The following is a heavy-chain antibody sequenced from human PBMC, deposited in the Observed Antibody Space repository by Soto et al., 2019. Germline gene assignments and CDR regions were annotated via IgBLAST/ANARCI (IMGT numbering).Heavy chain of an antibody. CDR2: IYYSGGT. V-gene: IGHV4-61*08. CDR3: TREQSDDNYFDP. J-gene: IGHJ5*02. D-gene: IGHD6-19*01. CDR1: GAALSSGGYF. Sequence: PSETLSLTCTVSGAALSSGGYFYTWVRQPPGKGLEWLGYIYYSGGTNYKPSLKSRVTISLDKSKSQFSLSLFFVTVADTAVYYCTREQSDDNYFDPWGQGTLVTVSS.